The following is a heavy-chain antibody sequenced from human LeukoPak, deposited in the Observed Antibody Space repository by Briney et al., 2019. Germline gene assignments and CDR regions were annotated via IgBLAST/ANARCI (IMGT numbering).Heavy chain of an antibody. Sequence: SETLSLTCTVSGGSIYTYYWSWIRQPAGKGLEWIGRIYTSGSTNYNPSLKSRVTMSVDTSKNQFSLKLSSVTAADTAVYYCARGGGYSSGWKTNFDYWGQGTLVTVSS. V-gene: IGHV4-4*07. CDR1: GGSIYTYY. CDR3: ARGGGYSSGWKTNFDY. J-gene: IGHJ4*02. CDR2: IYTSGST. D-gene: IGHD6-19*01.